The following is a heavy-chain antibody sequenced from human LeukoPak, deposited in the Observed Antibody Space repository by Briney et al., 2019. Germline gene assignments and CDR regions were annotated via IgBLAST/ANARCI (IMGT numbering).Heavy chain of an antibody. V-gene: IGHV1-46*01. J-gene: IGHJ5*02. CDR1: GYTFTSYY. CDR3: ARVLLDYVWGSYWWFDP. CDR2: INPIGGST. D-gene: IGHD3-16*01. Sequence: ASVKVSCKVSGYTFTSYYMHWVRQAPGQGLEWMGIINPIGGSTRYAQKFQGRVTMTTDTSTSTAYMELRSLRSDDTAVYYCARVLLDYVWGSYWWFDPWGQGTLVTVSS.